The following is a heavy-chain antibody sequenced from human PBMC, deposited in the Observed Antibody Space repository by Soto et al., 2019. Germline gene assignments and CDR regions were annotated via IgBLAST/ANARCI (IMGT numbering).Heavy chain of an antibody. D-gene: IGHD1-26*01. Sequence: GGSLRLSCAASGFTFSSYAMSWVRQAPGKGLEWVSAISGSGGSTYYADSVKGRFTISRDNSKNTLYLQMNSLRAEDTAVYYCAKDQEWGATTLWYFDYWGQGTLVTVSS. J-gene: IGHJ4*02. CDR3: AKDQEWGATTLWYFDY. CDR1: GFTFSSYA. V-gene: IGHV3-23*01. CDR2: ISGSGGST.